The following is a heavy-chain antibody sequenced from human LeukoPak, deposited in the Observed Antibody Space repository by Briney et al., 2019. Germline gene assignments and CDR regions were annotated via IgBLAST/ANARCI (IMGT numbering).Heavy chain of an antibody. J-gene: IGHJ3*02. CDR1: GYTFTSYY. Sequence: ASVKVSCKASGYTFTSYYMHWVRQAPGQGLEWMGWMNPNSGNTGYAQKFQGRVTITRNTSISTAYMELSSLRSEDTAVYYCAREGVEAFDIWGQGTMVTVSS. CDR2: MNPNSGNT. D-gene: IGHD3-16*01. V-gene: IGHV1-8*03. CDR3: AREGVEAFDI.